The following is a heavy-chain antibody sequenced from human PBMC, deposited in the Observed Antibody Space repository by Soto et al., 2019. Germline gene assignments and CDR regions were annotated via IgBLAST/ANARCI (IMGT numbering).Heavy chain of an antibody. CDR1: GFPFSTYP. Sequence: EVQLLESGGTLVQPGGSLRLSCEASGFPFSTYPMNWVRRAPGKGLEWVSGMSGTGFSTFYADSVQGRSTISRDNSKNLPFLQMTGLRVEDTAVYDRVKYPTITASYYYYAMDVCGQGTTVTVSS. V-gene: IGHV3-23*01. CDR3: VKYPTITASYYYYAMDV. J-gene: IGHJ6*02. CDR2: MSGTGFST. D-gene: IGHD5-12*01.